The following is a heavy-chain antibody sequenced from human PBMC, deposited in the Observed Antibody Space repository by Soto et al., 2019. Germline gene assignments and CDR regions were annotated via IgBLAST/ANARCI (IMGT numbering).Heavy chain of an antibody. CDR3: ARVLSSGYYHYYYGMDV. V-gene: IGHV1-46*01. CDR1: GYTFTSYY. J-gene: IGHJ6*02. Sequence: GASVKVSCKASGYTFTSYYMHWVRQAPGQGREWMGIINPSGGSTSYAQKFQGRVTMTRDTSTSTVYMELSSLRSEDTGVYYCARVLSSGYYHYYYGMDVWGQGTTVTVSS. CDR2: INPSGGST. D-gene: IGHD3-22*01.